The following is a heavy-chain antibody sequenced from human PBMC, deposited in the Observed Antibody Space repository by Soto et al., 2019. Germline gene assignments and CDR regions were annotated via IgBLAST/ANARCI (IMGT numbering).Heavy chain of an antibody. J-gene: IGHJ4*02. V-gene: IGHV3-49*03. Sequence: HPGGSLRLSCTASGFTFGGYAMSWFRQAPGKGLEWVCFIRSEAYGGTIEYAASVKGRFTTSRDDTKSLAYLQTNSLNTDATAVYYCTRPLPLISGYGYQNDYWGQGTLVTGSS. CDR1: GFTFGGYA. D-gene: IGHD5-12*01. CDR3: TRPLPLISGYGYQNDY. CDR2: IRSEAYGGTI.